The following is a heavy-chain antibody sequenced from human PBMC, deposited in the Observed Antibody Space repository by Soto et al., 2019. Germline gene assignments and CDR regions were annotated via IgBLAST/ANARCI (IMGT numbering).Heavy chain of an antibody. CDR2: IIPIFGTA. Sequence: QVQLVQSGAEVKKPGSSVKVSCKASGGTFSSYAISWVRQAPGQGLEWMGGIIPIFGTANYAQKFQGRVTITADESTSTVYMELSSLRSEDTAVYYCARLYCGGDCYSGYYYYYYGMDVWGQGTTVTVSS. CDR3: ARLYCGGDCYSGYYYYYYGMDV. J-gene: IGHJ6*02. CDR1: GGTFSSYA. D-gene: IGHD2-21*02. V-gene: IGHV1-69*01.